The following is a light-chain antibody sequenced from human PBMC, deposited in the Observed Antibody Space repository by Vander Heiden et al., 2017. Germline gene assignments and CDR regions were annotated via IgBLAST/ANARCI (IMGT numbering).Light chain of an antibody. Sequence: DIQRTQSPSSLSASVGDRVTITCRASQSIVTYVNWFQQKPGKAPKFLIYAASSLQSGVPSRFSGSGSGADFTLTISSLQPEDFATYYCQQNYRTPWTFGPGTKVDVK. J-gene: IGKJ3*01. CDR1: QSIVTY. CDR2: AAS. CDR3: QQNYRTPWT. V-gene: IGKV1-39*01.